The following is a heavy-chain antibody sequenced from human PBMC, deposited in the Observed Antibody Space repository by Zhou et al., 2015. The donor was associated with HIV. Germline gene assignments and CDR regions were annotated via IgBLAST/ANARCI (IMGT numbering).Heavy chain of an antibody. CDR2: MNPKSGDT. CDR3: ARDRGGGARPAWRYFDL. Sequence: QVQLVQSGAEVRKPGASVKVSCKASGYTFSTYDINWVRQATGQGLEWMGWMNPKSGDTGYAQKFQGRVTMTRNTSIGTAYMELSSLRSEDTAVYYCARDRGGGARPAWRYFDLWGRGTLVAVSS. V-gene: IGHV1-8*01. D-gene: IGHD6-6*01. CDR1: GYTFSTYD. J-gene: IGHJ2*01.